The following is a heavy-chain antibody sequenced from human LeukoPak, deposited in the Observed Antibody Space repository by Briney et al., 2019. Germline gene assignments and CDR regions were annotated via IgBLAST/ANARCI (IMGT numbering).Heavy chain of an antibody. CDR3: ARVLHGEQVCWFDP. CDR2: IYHSGST. D-gene: IGHD4-17*01. V-gene: IGHV4-38-2*02. J-gene: IGHJ5*02. CDR1: GYSISSGYY. Sequence: SETLSLTCTVSGYSISSGYYWGWIRQPPGKGLEWIGSIYHSGSTYYNPSLKSRVTISVDTSKNQLSLKLSSVTAADTAVYYCARVLHGEQVCWFDPWGQGTLVTVSS.